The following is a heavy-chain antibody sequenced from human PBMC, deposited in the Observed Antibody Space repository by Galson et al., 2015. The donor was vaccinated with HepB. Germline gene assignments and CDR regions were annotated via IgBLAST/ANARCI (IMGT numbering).Heavy chain of an antibody. CDR1: TFIFSTYS. CDR3: VFLRGYDLKPLEY. Sequence: LRLSCAASTFIFSTYSMYWVRQAPGKGLEWVSYISSSSTPIYYADSVKGRFTISRDNAKNSLYLRMNSLRAEDTAVYYRVFLRGYDLKPLEYWGQGTLVTVSS. J-gene: IGHJ4*02. D-gene: IGHD5-12*01. CDR2: ISSSSTPI. V-gene: IGHV3-48*04.